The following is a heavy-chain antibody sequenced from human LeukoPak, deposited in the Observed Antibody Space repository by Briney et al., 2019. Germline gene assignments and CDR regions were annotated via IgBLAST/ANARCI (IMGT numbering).Heavy chain of an antibody. J-gene: IGHJ4*02. Sequence: ASVKVSCKASGYTFTDHYLYWVRQAPGQGLEWMGWINPNCGVTSYAQNFQGRVSMTRDKSIRTAYLEVSWLTSDDTAVYFCARERSTGYIDYWGQGTLVTVSS. CDR1: GYTFTDHY. CDR2: INPNCGVT. D-gene: IGHD1-1*01. V-gene: IGHV1-2*02. CDR3: ARERSTGYIDY.